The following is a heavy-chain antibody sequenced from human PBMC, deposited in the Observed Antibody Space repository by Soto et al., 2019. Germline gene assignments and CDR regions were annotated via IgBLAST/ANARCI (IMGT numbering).Heavy chain of an antibody. CDR3: ARESEDLTSNFDY. CDR1: GFTFTRYS. J-gene: IGHJ4*02. Sequence: GGSLRLSCAASGFTFTRYSINWGRQAPGKGLEWVSSISSTTNYIYYADSMKGRFTVSRDNAKNSVYLEMNSLSAEDTAVYYCARESEDLTSNFDYWGQGTLVTVSS. CDR2: ISSTTNYI. V-gene: IGHV3-21*01.